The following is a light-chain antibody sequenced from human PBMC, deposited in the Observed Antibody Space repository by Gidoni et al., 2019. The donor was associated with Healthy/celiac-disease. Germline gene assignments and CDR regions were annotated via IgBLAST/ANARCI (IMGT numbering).Light chain of an antibody. V-gene: IGKV1-39*01. CDR1: QSISSY. Sequence: DIQMTQSPSSLSASVGDRVTITCRASQSISSYLNWYQQKPGKAPKLLIYAASSLQSGVPSRFSGSVSGTDVTLTISSLQPEDFATYYCQQSYSTPRTFGQGTKLEIK. J-gene: IGKJ2*02. CDR3: QQSYSTPRT. CDR2: AAS.